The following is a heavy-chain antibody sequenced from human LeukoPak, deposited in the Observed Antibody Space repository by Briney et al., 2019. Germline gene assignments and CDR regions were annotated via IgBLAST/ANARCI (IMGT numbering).Heavy chain of an antibody. V-gene: IGHV3-48*04. D-gene: IGHD3-22*01. CDR1: GFTFSSYS. CDR2: ISSSGSTI. Sequence: PGGSLRLSCAASGFTFSSYSMNWVRQAPGKGLEWVSYISSSGSTIYYADSVKGRFTISRDNAKNSLFLQMNSLRAEDTAVYYCARDLHYDSSGYYDYWGQGTLVTVSS. J-gene: IGHJ4*02. CDR3: ARDLHYDSSGYYDY.